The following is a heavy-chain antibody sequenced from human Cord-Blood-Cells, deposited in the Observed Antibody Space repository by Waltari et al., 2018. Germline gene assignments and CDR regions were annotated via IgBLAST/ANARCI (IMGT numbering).Heavy chain of an antibody. CDR2: ISWNSGSI. Sequence: EVQLVESGGGLVQPGRSLRLSCAASGFTFDDYAMHWVRQAPGKGLEWVSGISWNSGSIGYADSVKGRFTISRDNAKNSLYLQMNSLRAEDTALYYCAKRKLAFDIWGQGTMVTVSS. J-gene: IGHJ3*02. V-gene: IGHV3-9*01. CDR3: AKRKLAFDI. CDR1: GFTFDDYA.